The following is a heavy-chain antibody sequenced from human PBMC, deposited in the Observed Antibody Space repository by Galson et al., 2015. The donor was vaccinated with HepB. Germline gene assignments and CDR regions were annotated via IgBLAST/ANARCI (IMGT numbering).Heavy chain of an antibody. CDR3: ARDLRITMVRSQDDAFDI. D-gene: IGHD3-10*01. V-gene: IGHV1-18*04. CDR2: ISAKNGNT. Sequence: SVKVSCKASGYTFTNYGISWVRQAPGQGLEWMGWISAKNGNTNYAQKLQGRVTMTTDTSTSTAYMELRSLRSDDTAVYYCARDLRITMVRSQDDAFDIWGQGTLVTVSS. J-gene: IGHJ3*02. CDR1: GYTFTNYG.